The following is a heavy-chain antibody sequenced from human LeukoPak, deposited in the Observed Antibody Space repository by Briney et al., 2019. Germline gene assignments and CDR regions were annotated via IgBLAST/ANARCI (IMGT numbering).Heavy chain of an antibody. J-gene: IGHJ4*02. Sequence: PGGSLRLSCAASGFSFSSYSMSWVRQAPGKGLEWVSAISSSSRYIYDADSVKGRFTISRDNAKNSLYLQMNSLRAEDTAVYYCARDSSGYYNFWSGMRTFDYWGQGTLVTVSS. D-gene: IGHD3-3*01. V-gene: IGHV3-21*01. CDR2: ISSSSRYI. CDR3: ARDSSGYYNFWSGMRTFDY. CDR1: GFSFSSYS.